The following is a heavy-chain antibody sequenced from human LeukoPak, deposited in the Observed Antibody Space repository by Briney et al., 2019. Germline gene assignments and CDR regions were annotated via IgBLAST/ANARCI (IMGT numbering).Heavy chain of an antibody. Sequence: SETLSLTCTVSGGSISSGGYYWSWIRQHPGKGLEWIGYIYYSGSTYYNPSLESRVTISVDTSKNQFSLKLSSVTAADTAVYYCARESPLGYCSGGSCSQYYFDYWGQGTLVTVSS. D-gene: IGHD2-15*01. CDR3: ARESPLGYCSGGSCSQYYFDY. V-gene: IGHV4-31*03. J-gene: IGHJ4*02. CDR2: IYYSGST. CDR1: GGSISSGGYY.